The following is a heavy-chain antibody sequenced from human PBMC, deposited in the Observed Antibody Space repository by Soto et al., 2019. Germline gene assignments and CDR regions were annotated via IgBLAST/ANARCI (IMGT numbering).Heavy chain of an antibody. J-gene: IGHJ4*02. CDR2: TYYRSKWYN. V-gene: IGHV6-1*01. CDR1: GDSVSSNSAA. Sequence: QSQTLSLTCAISGDSVSSNSAAWNWIRQSPSRGLEWLGRTYYRSKWYNDYAVSVKSRITINPDTSKNQFSLQLNSVTPEDTAVYYCARDRFYDSSGYYLGGFDYWGQGTLVTVSS. D-gene: IGHD3-22*01. CDR3: ARDRFYDSSGYYLGGFDY.